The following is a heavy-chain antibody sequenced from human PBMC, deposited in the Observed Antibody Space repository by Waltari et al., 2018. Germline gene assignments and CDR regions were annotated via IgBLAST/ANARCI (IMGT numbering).Heavy chain of an antibody. J-gene: IGHJ4*02. V-gene: IGHV4-38-2*01. CDR3: ASSNYGYHVDY. Sequence: QVQLQESGPGLVKPSETLSLTCAVSGYSISLGYYWGWIRQPPGKGLEWIGSIYHSGSTYYNPPLKSRVTISVDTSKNQFSLKLSSVTAADTAVYYCASSNYGYHVDYWGQGTLVTVSS. CDR1: GYSISLGYY. CDR2: IYHSGST. D-gene: IGHD4-17*01.